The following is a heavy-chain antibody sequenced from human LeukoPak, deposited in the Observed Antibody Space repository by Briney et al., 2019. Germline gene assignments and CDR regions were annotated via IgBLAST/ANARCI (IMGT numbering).Heavy chain of an antibody. Sequence: GGSLRLSCAASGFTFSSYSKNWVRQAPGKGLEWVSSISSSSSYIYYADSVKGRFTISRDNAKNSLYLQMNSLRAEDTAVYYCARVSCSGGSCYVFDYWGQGTLVAVSS. CDR2: ISSSSSYI. CDR1: GFTFSSYS. D-gene: IGHD2-15*01. J-gene: IGHJ4*02. CDR3: ARVSCSGGSCYVFDY. V-gene: IGHV3-21*01.